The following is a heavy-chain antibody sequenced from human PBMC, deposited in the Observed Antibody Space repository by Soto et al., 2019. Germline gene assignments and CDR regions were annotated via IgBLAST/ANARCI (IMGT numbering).Heavy chain of an antibody. CDR1: GGTFSSYV. CDR2: IIPIFGTA. D-gene: IGHD6-13*01. CDR3: AREGYSYSSSSYYFDY. Sequence: QVQLVQSGAEVKKPGSSVKVSCKASGGTFSSYVISWVRQAPGQGLEWMGGIIPIFGTANYAQKFQGRVTITADESTSTAYMELSSLRSEDTAVYYCAREGYSYSSSSYYFDYWGQGTLVTVSS. V-gene: IGHV1-69*12. J-gene: IGHJ4*02.